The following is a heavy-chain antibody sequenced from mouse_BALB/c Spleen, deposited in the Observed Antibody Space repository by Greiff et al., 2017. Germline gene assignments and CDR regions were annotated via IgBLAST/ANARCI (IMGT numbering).Heavy chain of an antibody. D-gene: IGHD1-1*01. V-gene: IGHV1-9*01. CDR1: GYTFSSYW. J-gene: IGHJ2*01. Sequence: QVQLQQSGAELMKPGASVKISCKATGYTFSSYWIEWVKQRPGHGLEWIGEILPGSGSTNYNEKFKGKATFTADTSSNTAYMQLSSLTSEDSAVYYCARVTAVVERPFDYWGQGTTLTVSS. CDR2: ILPGSGST. CDR3: ARVTAVVERPFDY.